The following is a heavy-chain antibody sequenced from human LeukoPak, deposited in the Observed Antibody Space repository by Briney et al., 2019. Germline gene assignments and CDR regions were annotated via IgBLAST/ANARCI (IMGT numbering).Heavy chain of an antibody. Sequence: PGGSLRLSCAASGFTVSSNYMGWVRQAPGKGLAWVSIVYSGGNTYYADSVKGRFTISRDNSKNTLFLQMNTLRAEDTAVYYCARDLAYWYFDLWGRGTLVTVSS. CDR3: ARDLAYWYFDL. CDR1: GFTVSSNY. J-gene: IGHJ2*01. V-gene: IGHV3-66*01. CDR2: VYSGGNT.